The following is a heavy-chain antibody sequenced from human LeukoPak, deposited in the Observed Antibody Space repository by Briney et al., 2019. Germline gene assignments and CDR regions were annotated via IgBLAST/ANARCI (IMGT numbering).Heavy chain of an antibody. CDR2: IYYSGST. D-gene: IGHD4-17*01. CDR3: ARLGEYGDYSDY. V-gene: IGHV4-59*08. Sequence: SETLSLTCTVSGGSISSYYWSWIRQPPGKGLEWIGYIYYSGSTNYNPSLKSRVTISVDTSKNQFSLKLSSVTAADTAAYYCARLGEYGDYSDYWGQGTLVTVSS. CDR1: GGSISSYY. J-gene: IGHJ4*02.